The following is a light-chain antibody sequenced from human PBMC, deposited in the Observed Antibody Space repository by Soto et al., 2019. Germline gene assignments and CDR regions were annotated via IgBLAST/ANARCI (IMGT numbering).Light chain of an antibody. Sequence: QSVLTQPPSASGSPGQSVTISCTGTSSDVGGYNYVSWYQQHTDQAPKLMIYEVSKRPSGVPDRFSGSKSGDTASLTVSGLQAEDEADYYCSSYAGSQNYVFGTGTKLTVL. CDR3: SSYAGSQNYV. J-gene: IGLJ1*01. CDR2: EVS. V-gene: IGLV2-8*01. CDR1: SSDVGGYNY.